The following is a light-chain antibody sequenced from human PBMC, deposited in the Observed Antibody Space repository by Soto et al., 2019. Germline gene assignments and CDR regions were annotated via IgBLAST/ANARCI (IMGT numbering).Light chain of an antibody. CDR1: QGIGDT. CDR3: QQYASSPET. V-gene: IGKV3-20*01. J-gene: IGKJ1*01. Sequence: EILLTQFSTTPSVSPGEGVTHSCRANQGIGDTLAWYQQRPGQAPRLLIYGASSRAAGIPDRFSGSGSGTDFTLTISRLEPEDLAVYYCQQYASSPETFGQGSKVDIK. CDR2: GAS.